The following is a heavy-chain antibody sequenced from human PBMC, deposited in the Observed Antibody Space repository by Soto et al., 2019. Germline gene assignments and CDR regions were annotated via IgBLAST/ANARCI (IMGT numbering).Heavy chain of an antibody. Sequence: QVQLVESGGGVGQPGGSLRLSCAASEFSFSSYAMHWIRQAPGKGLEWVAVISFDGNIIHYADSVKGRFIISRDNSKNTLYLQMHSLSGEDTAGYYCARTFDTITYYFDYWGQGTLVTVSS. V-gene: IGHV3-30-3*01. CDR3: ARTFDTITYYFDY. CDR1: EFSFSSYA. D-gene: IGHD3-9*01. J-gene: IGHJ4*02. CDR2: ISFDGNII.